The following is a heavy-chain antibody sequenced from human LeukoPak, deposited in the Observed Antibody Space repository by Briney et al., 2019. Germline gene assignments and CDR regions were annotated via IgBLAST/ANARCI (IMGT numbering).Heavy chain of an antibody. CDR3: ARDTRPPRSSRYFYYYMDV. Sequence: PGGSLRLSCAASGFTFSSYAMHWVRQAPGKGLEGVAVISYDGSNKYYADSVKGRFTISRDNSKNTLYLQMNSLRAEDTAVYYCARDTRPPRSSRYFYYYMDVWGKGTTVTVSS. CDR2: ISYDGSNK. V-gene: IGHV3-30-3*01. D-gene: IGHD2-15*01. J-gene: IGHJ6*03. CDR1: GFTFSSYA.